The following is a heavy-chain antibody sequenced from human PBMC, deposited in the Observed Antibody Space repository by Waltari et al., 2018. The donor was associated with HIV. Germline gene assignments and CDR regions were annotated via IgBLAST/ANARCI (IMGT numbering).Heavy chain of an antibody. CDR1: GFTFTSSA. CDR3: ARGYSSSWDTGDY. V-gene: IGHV1-3*01. J-gene: IGHJ4*02. CDR2: INAGNGNT. D-gene: IGHD6-13*01. Sequence: QLVQSGAEVKKPGASVTVSCKASGFTFTSSAMHWVRQAPGQRLEWMGWINAGNGNTKYSQKFQGRVTITRDTSASTAYMELSSLRSEDTAVYYCARGYSSSWDTGDYWGQGTLVTVSS.